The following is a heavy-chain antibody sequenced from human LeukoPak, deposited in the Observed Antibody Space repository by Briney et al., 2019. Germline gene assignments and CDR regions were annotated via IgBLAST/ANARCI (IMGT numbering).Heavy chain of an antibody. J-gene: IGHJ4*02. D-gene: IGHD3-10*01. Sequence: PSETLSLTCAVYGGSFSGYYWSWIRQPPGKGLEWIGEINLSGSTNYNPSLKSRVTISLDTSKNQFFLKLSSVTAADTAVYYCAGNYYGSGSYYSEDRYWGQGTLVTVSS. CDR3: AGNYYGSGSYYSEDRY. CDR2: INLSGST. CDR1: GGSFSGYY. V-gene: IGHV4-34*01.